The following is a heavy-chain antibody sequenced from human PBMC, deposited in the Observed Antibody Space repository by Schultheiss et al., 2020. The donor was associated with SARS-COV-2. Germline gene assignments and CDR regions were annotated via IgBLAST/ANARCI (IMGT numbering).Heavy chain of an antibody. D-gene: IGHD3/OR15-3a*01. CDR2: ISSSSSYI. Sequence: GGSLRLSCAASGFTFSSYSMNWVRQAPGKGLEWVSSISSSSSYIYYADSVKGRFTISRDNAKNSLYLQMNSLRAEDTAVYYCARDPFGLTDAFDIWGQGTMVTVSS. CDR3: ARDPFGLTDAFDI. V-gene: IGHV3-21*01. J-gene: IGHJ3*02. CDR1: GFTFSSYS.